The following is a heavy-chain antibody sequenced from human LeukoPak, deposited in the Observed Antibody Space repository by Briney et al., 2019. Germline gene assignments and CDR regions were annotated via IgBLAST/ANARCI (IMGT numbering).Heavy chain of an antibody. J-gene: IGHJ5*02. CDR2: IYYSGST. Sequence: SETLSLTCTVSGGSISSSYYYWGWIRQPPGKGLEWIGSIYYSGSTYYNPSLKSRVTISVDTSKNQFSLKLRSVTAADTAVYYCARPKKLGYCSSTSCYTGVWFDPWGQGTLVTVSS. CDR3: ARPKKLGYCSSTSCYTGVWFDP. CDR1: GGSISSSYYY. V-gene: IGHV4-39*01. D-gene: IGHD2-2*02.